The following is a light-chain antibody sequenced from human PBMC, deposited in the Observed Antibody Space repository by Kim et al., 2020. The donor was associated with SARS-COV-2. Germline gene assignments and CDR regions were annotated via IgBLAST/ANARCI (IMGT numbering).Light chain of an antibody. CDR3: QQYGSARWT. CDR1: QSVTSTN. V-gene: IGKV3-20*01. Sequence: EIVLTQSPGTVSLSPGERATLSCRASQSVTSTNLAWYQQKPGQAPRLLIYSTSSRDPGIPDRFSGSGSGTDFSLTINRLEPEDVAVYYCQQYGSARWTFGQGTKVDIK. J-gene: IGKJ1*01. CDR2: STS.